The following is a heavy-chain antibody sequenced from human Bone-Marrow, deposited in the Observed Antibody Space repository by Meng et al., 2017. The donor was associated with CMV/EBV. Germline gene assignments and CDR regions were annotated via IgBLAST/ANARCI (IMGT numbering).Heavy chain of an antibody. CDR2: IYYSGST. CDR1: GGSISSYY. V-gene: IGHV4-59*01. CDR3: AIGPKYYFDY. J-gene: IGHJ4*02. Sequence: GSLRLSCTVSGGSISSYYWSWIRQPPGKGLEWIGYIYYSGSTNYNPSLKSRVTISVDTSKNQFSLKLSSVTAADTAVYYCAIGPKYYFDYWGQGKLVTLSS.